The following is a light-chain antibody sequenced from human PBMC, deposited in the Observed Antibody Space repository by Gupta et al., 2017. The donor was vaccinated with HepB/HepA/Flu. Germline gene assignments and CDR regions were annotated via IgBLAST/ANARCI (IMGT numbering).Light chain of an antibody. CDR1: ISTLGNNY. CDR3: GTGDSSRSVV. V-gene: IGLV1-51*01. CDR2: DSN. J-gene: IGLJ2*01. Sequence: QSVLTQPPSVSAAPGHNVTLSCSGRISTLGNNYVSWYQHRPGTAPKLLIYDSNKRPAGIPGRFSGSKAGTAATLGITGHEKGDEADYYGGTGDSSRSVVFGGGTKLTVL.